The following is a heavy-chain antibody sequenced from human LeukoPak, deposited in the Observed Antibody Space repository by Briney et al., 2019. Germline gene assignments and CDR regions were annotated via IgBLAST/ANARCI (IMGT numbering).Heavy chain of an antibody. D-gene: IGHD3-10*01. V-gene: IGHV3-11*01. CDR3: DRDLTGSRDY. J-gene: IGHJ4*02. Sequence: GGSLRLSCAASGFTFSDYYMSWIRHAPGKGLEWVSYISSSGRTIYYADSVKGRFTISRDNAKNSLYLQMNSLRAEVTAVYNWDRDLTGSRDYWGQGSLVSVSS. CDR1: GFTFSDYY. CDR2: ISSSGRTI.